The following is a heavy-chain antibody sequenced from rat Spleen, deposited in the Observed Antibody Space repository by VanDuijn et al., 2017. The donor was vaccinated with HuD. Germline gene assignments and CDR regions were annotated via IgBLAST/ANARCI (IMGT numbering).Heavy chain of an antibody. CDR3: TRNPGGYNYDCDY. J-gene: IGHJ2*01. CDR1: GLSLTSNS. CDR2: IWSGGNT. D-gene: IGHD1-4*01. V-gene: IGHV2-47*01. Sequence: QVQLKESGPGLVQPSQTLSLTCTVSGLSLTSNSVSWIRQPPGKGLEWMAVIWSGGNTDYNSALKSRLSISRDTSKSQVFLKVKSLKTEDTGIYYCTRNPGGYNYDCDYWGQGVMVTVSS.